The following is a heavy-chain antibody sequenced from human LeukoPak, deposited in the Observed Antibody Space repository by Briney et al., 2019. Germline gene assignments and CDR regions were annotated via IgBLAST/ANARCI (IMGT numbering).Heavy chain of an antibody. CDR2: IHSDGSSR. CDR1: GFTFSSYW. CDR3: ARGCYGMDV. Sequence: GGSLRLSCAASGFTFSSYWMQRVRQAPGKGLVWVSRIHSDGSSRSYADSVMGRFTIYRDNGKNTLYLQMNRLRAEDMAVYYCARGCYGMDVWGQGTTVTVSS. V-gene: IGHV3-74*01. J-gene: IGHJ6*02.